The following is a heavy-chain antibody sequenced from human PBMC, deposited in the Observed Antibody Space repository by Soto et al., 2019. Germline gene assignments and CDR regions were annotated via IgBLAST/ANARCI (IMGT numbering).Heavy chain of an antibody. D-gene: IGHD2-15*01. Sequence: PSETLSPTCAVSAGSITSSNWWSWVRQPPGQGLEWIGEIYHSWSTKSNTSLKSRVTISVDKTKNQVSLKLSSVTAADTAVYYCARVGYCSGGSCPVYYGMDVWGQGTTVTVSS. J-gene: IGHJ6*02. CDR1: AGSITSSNW. CDR2: IYHSWST. CDR3: ARVGYCSGGSCPVYYGMDV. V-gene: IGHV4-4*02.